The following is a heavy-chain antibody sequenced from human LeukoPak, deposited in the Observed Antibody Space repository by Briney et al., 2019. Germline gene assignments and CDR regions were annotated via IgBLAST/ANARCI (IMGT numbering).Heavy chain of an antibody. J-gene: IGHJ4*02. Sequence: SQTLSLTCAISGDSVSSNRAAWNWIRQSPWRGLEWLGRTYYRSKWYNDYAVSVQSRITINPDTSKNQFSLQLNSVTPEDTAVYYCARGDYWNYYDSSGPLYYFDYWGQGTLVTVSS. CDR2: TYYRSKWYN. V-gene: IGHV6-1*01. CDR3: ARGDYWNYYDSSGPLYYFDY. D-gene: IGHD3-22*01. CDR1: GDSVSSNRAA.